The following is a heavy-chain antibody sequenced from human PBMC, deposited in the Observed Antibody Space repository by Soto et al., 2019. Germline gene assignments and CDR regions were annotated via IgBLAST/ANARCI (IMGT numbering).Heavy chain of an antibody. Sequence: SETLSLTCTVSGGSISSYYWSWIRQPPGKGLEWIGYIYYSGSTNYNPSLKSRVTISVDTSKNQFSLQLNSVTPEDTAVYYCARDRDSWSAAAENWFDPWGQGTLVTVSS. V-gene: IGHV4-59*12. CDR3: ARDRDSWSAAAENWFDP. D-gene: IGHD6-13*01. CDR1: GGSISSYY. J-gene: IGHJ5*02. CDR2: IYYSGST.